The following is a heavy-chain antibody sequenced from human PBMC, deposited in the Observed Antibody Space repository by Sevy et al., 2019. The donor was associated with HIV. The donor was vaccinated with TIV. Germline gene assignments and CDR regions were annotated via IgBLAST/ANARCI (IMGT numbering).Heavy chain of an antibody. V-gene: IGHV4-34*01. CDR1: GGSFSGYY. Sequence: SETLSLTRAVYGGSFSGYYWSWIRQPPGKGLEWIGEINHSGSTNYNPSLKSRVTISVDTSKNQFSLKLSSVTAADTAVYYCARFRLYGSGSYYPNYYYYGMDVWGQGTTVTVSS. CDR3: ARFRLYGSGSYYPNYYYYGMDV. D-gene: IGHD3-10*01. J-gene: IGHJ6*02. CDR2: INHSGST.